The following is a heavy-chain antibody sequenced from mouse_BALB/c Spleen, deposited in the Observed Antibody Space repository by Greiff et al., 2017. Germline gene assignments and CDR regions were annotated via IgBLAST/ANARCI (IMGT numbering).Heavy chain of an antibody. Sequence: VQLQQSGAELMKPGASVKISCKATGYTFSSYWIEWVKQRPGHGLEWIGEILPGSGSTNYNEKFKGKATFTADTSSNTAYMQLSSLTSEDSAVYYCARGGTTVVATDFDYWGQGTTLTVSS. CDR2: ILPGSGST. V-gene: IGHV1-9*01. CDR3: ARGGTTVVATDFDY. D-gene: IGHD1-1*01. CDR1: GYTFSSYW. J-gene: IGHJ2*01.